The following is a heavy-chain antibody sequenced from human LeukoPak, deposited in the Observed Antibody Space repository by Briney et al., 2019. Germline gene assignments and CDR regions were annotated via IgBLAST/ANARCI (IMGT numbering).Heavy chain of an antibody. CDR3: AKDGNYDSSGYYFDF. CDR1: GFTFSSYG. CDR2: IWYDGSDE. J-gene: IGHJ4*02. V-gene: IGHV3-33*06. D-gene: IGHD3-22*01. Sequence: PGRSLRLSCAASGFTFSSYGMYWVRPGPGKGREWGAVIWYDGSDEYYADSVRGRFTISRDNFTNTLYLQMSSLRAEATAVYYCAKDGNYDSSGYYFDFWGQGVLVTVSS.